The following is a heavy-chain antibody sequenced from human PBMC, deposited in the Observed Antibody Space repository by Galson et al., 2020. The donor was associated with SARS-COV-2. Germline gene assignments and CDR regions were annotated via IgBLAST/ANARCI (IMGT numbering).Heavy chain of an antibody. Sequence: GGSLRLSCAASGFTVSSNYMSWVRQAPGKGLEWVSVIYSGGSTYYADSVKGRFTISRDNSKNTLYLQMNSLRAEDTAVYYCARGRMGELLWFGESKGPYGMDVWGQGTTVTVSS. CDR1: GFTVSSNY. V-gene: IGHV3-53*01. CDR3: ARGRMGELLWFGESKGPYGMDV. J-gene: IGHJ6*02. D-gene: IGHD3-10*01. CDR2: IYSGGST.